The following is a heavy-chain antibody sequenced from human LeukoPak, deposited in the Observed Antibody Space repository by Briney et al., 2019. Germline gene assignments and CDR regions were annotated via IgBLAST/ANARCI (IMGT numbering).Heavy chain of an antibody. D-gene: IGHD6-13*01. CDR3: ARVPQGSSWPYYFDY. V-gene: IGHV1-69*04. CDR2: IVPILGTA. Sequence: SVKVSCKASGGTFSTYAISWVRQTPGQGLEWMGRIVPILGTANYAQNFQGRVTITADRSTTTAYMELSSLRSEDTAVYYCARVPQGSSWPYYFDYWGLGTLVTVSS. J-gene: IGHJ4*02. CDR1: GGTFSTYA.